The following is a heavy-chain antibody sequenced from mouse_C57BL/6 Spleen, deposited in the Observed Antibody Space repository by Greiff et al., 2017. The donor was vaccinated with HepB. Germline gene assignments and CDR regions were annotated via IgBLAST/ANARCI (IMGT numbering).Heavy chain of an antibody. J-gene: IGHJ1*03. D-gene: IGHD1-1*01. V-gene: IGHV14-1*01. Sequence: EVQLQQSGAELVRPGASVKLSCTASGFNIKDYYMHWVKQRPEQGLEWIGRIDPEDGDTEYAPKFQGKATMTADTSSNTAYLQLSSLTFEDTAVYYCTTNYYGSSLWYFDVWGTGTTVTVSS. CDR1: GFNIKDYY. CDR2: IDPEDGDT. CDR3: TTNYYGSSLWYFDV.